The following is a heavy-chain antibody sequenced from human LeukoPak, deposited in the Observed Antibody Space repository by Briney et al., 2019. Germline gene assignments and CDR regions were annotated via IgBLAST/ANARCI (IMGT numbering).Heavy chain of an antibody. D-gene: IGHD3-10*02. V-gene: IGHV4-39*01. Sequence: SESLSLTCTVSGGSISSSSYYWGWIRQPPGMVLEWIGSIRYTGSTFYNPSLKSRFTLSADTSKNQFTLNLSSVTAADTAVYYCARHPLKPYVSDWFDPWGQGTLVTVSS. CDR1: GGSISSSSYY. J-gene: IGHJ5*02. CDR2: IRYTGST. CDR3: ARHPLKPYVSDWFDP.